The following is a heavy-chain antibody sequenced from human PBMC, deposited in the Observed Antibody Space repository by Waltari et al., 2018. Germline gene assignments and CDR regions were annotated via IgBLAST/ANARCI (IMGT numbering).Heavy chain of an antibody. D-gene: IGHD6-13*01. J-gene: IGHJ4*02. CDR3: ARGYIAAAGVTY. V-gene: IGHV1-3*01. CDR2: INAGNGNT. Sequence: QVQLVQSGAEVKKPGASVKVSCKASGYTFTSYAMHWVRQAPGQRLEWMGWINAGNGNTKYSQKFQGRVTITRDTSASTAYMELSSLRSEDTAVYYCARGYIAAAGVTYWGQGTLVIVSS. CDR1: GYTFTSYA.